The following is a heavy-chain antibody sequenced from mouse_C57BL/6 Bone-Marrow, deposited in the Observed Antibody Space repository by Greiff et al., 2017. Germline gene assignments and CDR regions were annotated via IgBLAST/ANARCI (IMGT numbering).Heavy chain of an antibody. Sequence: VQLQQSGAELVRPGASVKLSCTASGFNIKDDYMHWVKQRPEQGLEWIGWIDPENGYTEYASKFQGKATITVDTSSNTAYLQLSSLTSEDTAVYYCTRSADWGQGTLGTVSA. CDR2: IDPENGYT. CDR1: GFNIKDDY. V-gene: IGHV14-4*01. CDR3: TRSAD. J-gene: IGHJ3*01.